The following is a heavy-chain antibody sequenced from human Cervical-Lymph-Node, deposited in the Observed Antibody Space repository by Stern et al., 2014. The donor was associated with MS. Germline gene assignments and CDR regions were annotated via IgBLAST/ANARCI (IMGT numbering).Heavy chain of an antibody. CDR2: IYHSGSS. V-gene: IGHV4-61*08. CDR3: GKQVRE. Sequence: QVQLVESGPGLVKPSATLSLTCTVSGGSVSSDAYYWSWIRQSPGKGLEWIGYIYHSGSSSYNPSLKSRVTMSVDTSKNQFSLRLTSVTAADTAVYYCGKQVREWGRGTLVTVSS. J-gene: IGHJ4*02. CDR1: GGSVSSDAYY.